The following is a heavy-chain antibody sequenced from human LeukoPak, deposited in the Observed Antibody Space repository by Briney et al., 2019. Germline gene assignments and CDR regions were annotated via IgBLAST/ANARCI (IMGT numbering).Heavy chain of an antibody. CDR2: IGTAGDT. CDR1: GFTFSSYD. V-gene: IGHV3-13*01. D-gene: IGHD3/OR15-3a*01. J-gene: IGHJ4*02. Sequence: GGSLRLSCAASGFTFSSYDMHWVRQATGKGLEWVPAIGTAGDTYYPGSVKGRFTISRENAKNSLYLQMNSLRAGDTAVYYCARGSTRYGLAYFDYWGQGTLVTVSS. CDR3: ARGSTRYGLAYFDY.